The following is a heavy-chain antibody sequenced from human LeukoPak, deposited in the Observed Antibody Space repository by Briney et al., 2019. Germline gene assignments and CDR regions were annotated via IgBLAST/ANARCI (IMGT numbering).Heavy chain of an antibody. CDR3: ARDRPHCSSTSCYGGYYYYGMDV. J-gene: IGHJ6*04. V-gene: IGHV6-1*01. D-gene: IGHD2-2*01. Sequence: SQTLSLTCAISGDSVSSNSAAWNCIRHSPSRGLELLGRTYYRSKRYNDYAVSVKSRITINPDTSKNQFSLQLNSVTPEDTAVYYCARDRPHCSSTSCYGGYYYYGMDVWGKGTTVTVSS. CDR1: GDSVSSNSAA. CDR2: TYYRSKRYN.